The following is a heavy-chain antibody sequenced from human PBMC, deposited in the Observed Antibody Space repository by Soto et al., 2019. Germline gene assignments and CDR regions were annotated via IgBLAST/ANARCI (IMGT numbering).Heavy chain of an antibody. Sequence: GGSLRLSCAASGFTFSSYGMHWVRQAPGKGLEWVAVIWYDGSNKYYADSVKGRFTISRDNSKNTLYLQMNSLRAEDTAVYYCARSFGGTAMASYYYYGMDVWGQGTTVTVSS. D-gene: IGHD5-18*01. J-gene: IGHJ6*02. CDR1: GFTFSSYG. CDR3: ARSFGGTAMASYYYYGMDV. V-gene: IGHV3-33*01. CDR2: IWYDGSNK.